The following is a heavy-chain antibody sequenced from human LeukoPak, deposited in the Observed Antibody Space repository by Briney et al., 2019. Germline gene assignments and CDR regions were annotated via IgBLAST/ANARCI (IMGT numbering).Heavy chain of an antibody. Sequence: ASVKVSCKASGYTFTGYYMHWVRQAPGQGLEWMGWINPNSGGTNYAQKFQGWVTMTRDTSVSTAYMELSRLRSDDTAVYCCARENSSGWYPLYYFDYWGQGTLVTVSS. J-gene: IGHJ4*02. CDR1: GYTFTGYY. CDR3: ARENSSGWYPLYYFDY. V-gene: IGHV1-2*04. CDR2: INPNSGGT. D-gene: IGHD6-19*01.